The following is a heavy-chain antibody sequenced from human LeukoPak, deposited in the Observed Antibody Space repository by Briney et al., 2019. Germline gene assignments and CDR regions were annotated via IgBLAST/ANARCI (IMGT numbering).Heavy chain of an antibody. CDR2: IYYSGST. J-gene: IGHJ5*02. CDR1: GGSISSGGYY. Sequence: SETLSLTCTVSGGSISSGGYYWSWIRQHPGKGLEWIGYIYYSGSTYYNPSLKSRVTISVDTSKNQFSLKLSSVTAADTAVYFCARRFYYDSTENWFDPWGQGTLVTVSS. CDR3: ARRFYYDSTENWFDP. V-gene: IGHV4-31*03. D-gene: IGHD3-22*01.